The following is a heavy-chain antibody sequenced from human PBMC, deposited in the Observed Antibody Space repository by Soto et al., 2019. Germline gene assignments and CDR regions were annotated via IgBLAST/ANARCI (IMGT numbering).Heavy chain of an antibody. CDR3: ARDPIAIFGVVIFDY. D-gene: IGHD3-3*01. J-gene: IGHJ4*02. CDR2: ISAYNGNT. V-gene: IGHV1-18*01. CDR1: GYTFTSYG. Sequence: ASVKVSCKASGYTFTSYGISWVRQAPGQGLEWMGWISAYNGNTNYAQKLQGRVTMTTDTSTSTAYMELRSLRSDDTAVYCCARDPIAIFGVVIFDYWGQGTLVTVSS.